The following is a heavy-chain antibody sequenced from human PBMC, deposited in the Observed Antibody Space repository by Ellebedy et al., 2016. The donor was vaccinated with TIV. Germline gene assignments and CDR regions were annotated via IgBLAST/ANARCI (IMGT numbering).Heavy chain of an antibody. CDR3: TRGPQCASTSCRYYNYNMDV. CDR1: GYTFPSYG. J-gene: IGHJ6*02. V-gene: IGHV1-18*01. Sequence: AASVKVSCKASGYTFPSYGISWVRQAPGQGLEWMGWISPHNGNTAYAQKFQGRVSMTTDTSTSTAYMELRSLRSDETAVIYCTRGPQCASTSCRYYNYNMDVWGQGTTVTVSS. CDR2: ISPHNGNT. D-gene: IGHD2-2*01.